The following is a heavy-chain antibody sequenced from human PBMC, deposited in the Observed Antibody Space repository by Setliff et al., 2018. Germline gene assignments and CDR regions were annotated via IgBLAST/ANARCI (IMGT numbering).Heavy chain of an antibody. Sequence: PGGSLRLSCAASGFTFSSYSMNWVRQAPGKGLEWVSYISSSSTIYYADSVKGRFTISRDNAKNSLYLQMNSLRAEDTAVYYCAKRGPYCSGGTCHYYFDYWGQGTLVTVSS. J-gene: IGHJ4*02. D-gene: IGHD2-15*01. CDR3: AKRGPYCSGGTCHYYFDY. CDR1: GFTFSSYS. CDR2: ISSSSTI. V-gene: IGHV3-48*01.